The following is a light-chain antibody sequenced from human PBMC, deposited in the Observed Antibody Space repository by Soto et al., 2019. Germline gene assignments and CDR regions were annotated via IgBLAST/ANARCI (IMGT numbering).Light chain of an antibody. CDR1: QSVTSTH. J-gene: IGKJ1*01. CDR2: GAS. CDR3: QQRSDWPRT. V-gene: IGKV3D-20*02. Sequence: EIVLTQSPCTLSLSPGERATLSCRASQSVTSTHLAWYQQKPGQAPRLLIYGASTRVTGIPPRFSGSGSSTEFTLTISSLEPEDFAVYYCQQRSDWPRTFGQGTKVDIK.